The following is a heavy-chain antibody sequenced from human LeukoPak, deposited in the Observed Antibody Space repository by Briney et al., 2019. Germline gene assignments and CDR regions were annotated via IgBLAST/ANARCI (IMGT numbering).Heavy chain of an antibody. CDR3: ARDAKDIVVVPDYYYYYMDV. V-gene: IGHV3-21*01. CDR1: GFTFSSYS. D-gene: IGHD2-2*01. CDR2: ISSSSSYI. Sequence: GGSLRLSCAASGFTFSSYSMDWVRQAPGKGLEWVSSISSSSSYIYYADSVKGRFTISRDNAKNSLYLQMHSLRAEDTAVYYCARDAKDIVVVPDYYYYYMDVWGKGTTVTVSS. J-gene: IGHJ6*03.